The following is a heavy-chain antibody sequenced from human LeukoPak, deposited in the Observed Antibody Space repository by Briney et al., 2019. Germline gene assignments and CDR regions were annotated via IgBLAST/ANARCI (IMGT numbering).Heavy chain of an antibody. J-gene: IGHJ5*02. CDR3: AKDRPNWFDP. D-gene: IGHD6-6*01. CDR2: ISGSGGST. Sequence: GGPLRLSCAASGFTFSSYGMSWARQAPGKGLEWVSAISGSGGSTYYADSVKGRFTISRDNSKNTLYLQMNSLRAEDTAVYYCAKDRPNWFDPWGQGTLVTVSS. CDR1: GFTFSSYG. V-gene: IGHV3-23*01.